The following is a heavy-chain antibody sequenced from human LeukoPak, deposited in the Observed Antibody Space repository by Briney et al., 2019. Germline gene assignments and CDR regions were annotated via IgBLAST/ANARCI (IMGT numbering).Heavy chain of an antibody. V-gene: IGHV4-39*01. D-gene: IGHD1-26*01. CDR1: GASISGGTYY. CDR3: ARRGGSGRAFDY. J-gene: IGHJ4*02. Sequence: SETLSLTYSVSGASISGGTYYWGRIRQPPGKGLEWIGSIYYTGSTYDNPSLKSRVTISVDTSKNQFSLKLSSVTAADTAVYYCARRGGSGRAFDYWGQGTLVTVSS. CDR2: IYYTGST.